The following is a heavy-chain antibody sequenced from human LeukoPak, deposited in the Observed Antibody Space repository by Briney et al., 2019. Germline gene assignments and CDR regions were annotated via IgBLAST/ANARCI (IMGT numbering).Heavy chain of an antibody. CDR1: GFTFNNYC. Sequence: GGSLRLSCAASGFTFNNYCMHWVRQAPGKGPVWVSRINGDGSNTHSADSVKGRFTISRDNAKNTLYLQTNSLRAEDTAVYYCTREPSGTYWYFDLWGRGTLVTVSS. CDR2: INGDGSNT. V-gene: IGHV3-74*01. CDR3: TREPSGTYWYFDL. J-gene: IGHJ2*01. D-gene: IGHD1-26*01.